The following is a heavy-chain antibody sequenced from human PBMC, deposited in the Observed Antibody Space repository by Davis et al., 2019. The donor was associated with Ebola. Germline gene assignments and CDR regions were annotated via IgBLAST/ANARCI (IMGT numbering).Heavy chain of an antibody. D-gene: IGHD3-16*01. V-gene: IGHV3-23*01. Sequence: PGGSLRLSCAASGFTFSSYAMSWVRQAPGKGLEWVSAISGSGGSTYYADSVKGRFTISRDNSKNTLYLQMNSLRAEDTAVYYCAKDAYVWGSPMYYFDYWGQGTLVTVSS. CDR1: GFTFSSYA. J-gene: IGHJ4*02. CDR3: AKDAYVWGSPMYYFDY. CDR2: ISGSGGST.